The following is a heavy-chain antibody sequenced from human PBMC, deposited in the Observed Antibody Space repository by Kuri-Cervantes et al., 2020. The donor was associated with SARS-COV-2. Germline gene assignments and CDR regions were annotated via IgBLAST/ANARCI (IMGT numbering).Heavy chain of an antibody. V-gene: IGHV1-69*13. CDR1: GYTFTSYG. CDR2: IIPIFGTA. J-gene: IGHJ4*02. CDR3: AEDYYDSSGYKVD. Sequence: SVKVSCKASGYTFTSYGISWVRQAPGQGLEWMGGIIPIFGTANYAQKFQGRVTITADESTSIAYMELSSLRSEDTAVYYCAEDYYDSSGYKVDWGQGTLVTVSS. D-gene: IGHD3-22*01.